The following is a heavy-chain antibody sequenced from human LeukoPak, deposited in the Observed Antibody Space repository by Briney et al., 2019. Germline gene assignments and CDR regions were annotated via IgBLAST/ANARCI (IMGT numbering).Heavy chain of an antibody. CDR1: GFTFSSYS. Sequence: GGSLRLSCAVSGFTFSSYSMNWVRQAPGKGLEWVSSISSSSNYIYYADSVRGRFTISRDNAKNSLSLQMNSLRAEDTAVYYCASLGSSSGWYGDDAFDIWGQGTMVTVSS. V-gene: IGHV3-21*01. CDR3: ASLGSSSGWYGDDAFDI. CDR2: ISSSSNYI. D-gene: IGHD6-19*01. J-gene: IGHJ3*02.